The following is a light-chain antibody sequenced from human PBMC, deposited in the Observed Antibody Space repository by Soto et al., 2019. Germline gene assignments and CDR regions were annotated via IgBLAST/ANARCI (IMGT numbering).Light chain of an antibody. CDR1: QGVSSY. CDR2: EAS. Sequence: EIVLTQSPATLSLSPGERATLSCRASQGVSSYLAWYQQKPGQAPSLLIYEASSRATGIPARFSGSGSGTDFTLTISSLEPEDFAVYYCLQRGNWPWTF. J-gene: IGKJ1*01. V-gene: IGKV3-11*01. CDR3: LQRGNWPWT.